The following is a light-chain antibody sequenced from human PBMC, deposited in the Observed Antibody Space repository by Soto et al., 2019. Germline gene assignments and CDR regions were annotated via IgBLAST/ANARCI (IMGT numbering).Light chain of an antibody. CDR2: DAS. J-gene: IGKJ3*01. V-gene: IGKV1-33*01. Sequence: DIQMTQSPSSLSASVGDRVTITCQASQDISNYLNWYQQKPGKAPKLLIYDASNLEKGVPSRFSGSGSGTDFTFTISSLQPEDIATYYCQQYDNLPIFGPPTKLDIK. CDR3: QQYDNLPI. CDR1: QDISNY.